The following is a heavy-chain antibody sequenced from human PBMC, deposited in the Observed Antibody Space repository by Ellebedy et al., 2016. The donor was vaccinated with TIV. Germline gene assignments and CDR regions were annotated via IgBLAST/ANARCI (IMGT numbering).Heavy chain of an antibody. CDR2: IIPIFGTA. J-gene: IGHJ6*02. D-gene: IGHD1-26*01. CDR1: GGTFSSYA. V-gene: IGHV1-69*13. Sequence: SVKVSCKASGGTFSSYAISWVRQAPGQGLEWMGGIIPIFGTANYAQKFQGRVTITADESTSTAYMELRSLRSEDTAVYYRARDFGGSHYELREDYGMDVWGQGATVTVSS. CDR3: ARDFGGSHYELREDYGMDV.